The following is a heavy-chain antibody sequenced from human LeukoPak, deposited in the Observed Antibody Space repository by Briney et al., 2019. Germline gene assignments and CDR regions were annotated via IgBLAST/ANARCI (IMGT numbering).Heavy chain of an antibody. CDR1: GGTFSSYA. V-gene: IGHV3-23*01. CDR2: ISGSGGST. J-gene: IGHJ4*02. D-gene: IGHD3-9*01. CDR3: AKDPTLRYFDWLLYTGGYFDY. Sequence: GASVKVSCKASGGTFSSYAISWVRQAPGKGLEWVSAISGSGGSTYYADSVKGRFTISRDNSKNTLYLQMNSLSAEDTAVYYCAKDPTLRYFDWLLYTGGYFDYWGQGTLVTVSS.